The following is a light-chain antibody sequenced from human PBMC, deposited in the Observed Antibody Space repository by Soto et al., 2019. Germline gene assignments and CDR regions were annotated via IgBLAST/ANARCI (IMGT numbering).Light chain of an antibody. CDR1: SRDVGGYNS. V-gene: IGLV2-14*01. CDR2: DVS. Sequence: QSVLTQPPSVSGSPGLSIAISCTGTSRDVGGYNSVSWYQQQPGKVPKLMIYDVSNRPSVVSNRFSGSKSGNTASLTISGLQAEEEGDYYGRSYTTRGAYVFGTGTKLTVL. J-gene: IGLJ1*01. CDR3: RSYTTRGAYV.